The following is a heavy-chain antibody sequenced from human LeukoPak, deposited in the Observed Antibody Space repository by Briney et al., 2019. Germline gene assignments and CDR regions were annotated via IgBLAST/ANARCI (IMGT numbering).Heavy chain of an antibody. CDR2: IKRKSDGGTT. D-gene: IGHD1-14*01. J-gene: IGHJ4*02. CDR3: TTELDVRPNHY. CDR1: GLTFSNAW. V-gene: IGHV3-15*01. Sequence: GGSLRLSCAASGLTFSNAWMSWVRQAPGKGLEWVGRIKRKSDGGTTDYAAPVKGRFTISRDDSKNTLYLQMNSLKSEDTAIYYCTTELDVRPNHYWGQGTLVTVSS.